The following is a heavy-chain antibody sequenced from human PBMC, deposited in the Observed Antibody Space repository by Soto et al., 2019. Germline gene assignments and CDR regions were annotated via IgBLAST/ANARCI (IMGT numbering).Heavy chain of an antibody. CDR3: ARDCSGGSCPGDYFDY. CDR1: GGTFSSYT. Sequence: SVKVSCKASGGTFSSYTISWVRQAPGQGLEWMGRIIPILGIANYAQKFQGRVTITADKSTSTAYMELSSLRSEDTAVYYCARDCSGGSCPGDYFDYWGQGTLVTVSS. CDR2: IIPILGIA. J-gene: IGHJ4*02. D-gene: IGHD2-15*01. V-gene: IGHV1-69*02.